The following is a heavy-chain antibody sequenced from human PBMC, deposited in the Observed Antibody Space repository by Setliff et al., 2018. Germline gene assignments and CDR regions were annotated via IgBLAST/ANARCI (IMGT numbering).Heavy chain of an antibody. CDR2: IIPAFTTA. V-gene: IGHV1-69*13. Sequence: SVKVSCKTSGYSFINYAIIWVRQAPGQGLELMGGIIPAFTTANYAPNFHDRLRITADESTSTAYMELSSLRSEDTAVYYCATTYYYDSSGYYPYWGQGTLVPVSS. CDR1: GYSFINYA. D-gene: IGHD3-22*01. J-gene: IGHJ4*02. CDR3: ATTYYYDSSGYYPY.